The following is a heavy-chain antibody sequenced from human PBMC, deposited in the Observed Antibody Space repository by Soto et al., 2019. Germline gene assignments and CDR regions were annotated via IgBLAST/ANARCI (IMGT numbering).Heavy chain of an antibody. J-gene: IGHJ2*01. CDR1: GYSISSGYY. CDR2: IYHSGST. D-gene: IGHD4-17*01. CDR3: ARRYDYGDYGVLSYYWYFDL. Sequence: SETLSLTCTVSGYSISSGYYWGWIRQPPGKGLEWIGSIYHSGSTYYNPSLKSRVTISVDTSKNQFSLKLSSVTAADTAVYYCARRYDYGDYGVLSYYWYFDLWGRGTLVTVSS. V-gene: IGHV4-38-2*02.